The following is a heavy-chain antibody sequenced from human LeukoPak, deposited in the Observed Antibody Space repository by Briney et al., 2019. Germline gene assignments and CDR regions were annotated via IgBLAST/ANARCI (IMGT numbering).Heavy chain of an antibody. Sequence: NPSETLSLTCTVSGGSISSGGYYWSWLRQHPRKGLEWIGYIYYSGSTYYHPSLKSRVTISVDSSKNQFSLKLSSVTAADTAVYYCARDAENYYDSGGYRLLDYWGQGTLVTVSS. CDR3: ARDAENYYDSGGYRLLDY. CDR1: GGSISSGGYY. V-gene: IGHV4-31*03. J-gene: IGHJ4*02. CDR2: IYYSGST. D-gene: IGHD3-22*01.